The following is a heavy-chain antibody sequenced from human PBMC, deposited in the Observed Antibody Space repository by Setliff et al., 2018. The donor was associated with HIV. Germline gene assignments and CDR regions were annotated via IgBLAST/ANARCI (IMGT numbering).Heavy chain of an antibody. Sequence: PGESLKISCAASGFTFSSYWMSWVRQAPGKGLEWVASIKQDGGEKYFVASVKGRFTISRDNAKNSLYLHMNSLRAEDTAVYFCATRGRAYYYDSSGYFDYWGQGALVTVSS. CDR2: IKQDGGEK. CDR1: GFTFSSYW. V-gene: IGHV3-7*01. CDR3: ATRGRAYYYDSSGYFDY. D-gene: IGHD3-22*01. J-gene: IGHJ4*02.